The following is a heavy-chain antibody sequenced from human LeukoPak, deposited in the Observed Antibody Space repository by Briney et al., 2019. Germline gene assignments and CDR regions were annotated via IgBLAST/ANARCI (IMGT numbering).Heavy chain of an antibody. J-gene: IGHJ5*02. V-gene: IGHV4-34*01. CDR3: ARGPASGSNFAWFDP. CDR2: INHSGST. CDR1: GGSLSNYY. Sequence: SSETLSLTCALYGGSLSNYYWSWIRQPPGKGLEWIGEINHSGSTKYNPSLKSRVTISVDMSKNQLSLELSSVTAADTAVYYCARGPASGSNFAWFDPWGHGTLVTVPS. D-gene: IGHD3-10*01.